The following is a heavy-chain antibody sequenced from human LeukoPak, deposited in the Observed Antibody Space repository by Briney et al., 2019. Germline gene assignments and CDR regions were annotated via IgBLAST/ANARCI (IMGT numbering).Heavy chain of an antibody. CDR2: IWSHGNTK. CDR1: GFVFSTYG. CDR3: ARDDDYDDHNTFDM. J-gene: IGHJ3*02. D-gene: IGHD4-17*01. Sequence: GGSLRLSCAASGFVFSTYGMHWVRQAPGKGLEWVAVIWSHGNTKKYADSVTGRFTISRDNSKNTLYLEMYTLRAEDTAVYYCARDDDYDDHNTFDMWGHGTMVTVSS. V-gene: IGHV3-33*01.